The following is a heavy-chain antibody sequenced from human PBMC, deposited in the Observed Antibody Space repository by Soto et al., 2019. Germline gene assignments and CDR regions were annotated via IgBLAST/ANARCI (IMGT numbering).Heavy chain of an antibody. CDR1: GFTFSNYA. D-gene: IGHD3-22*01. J-gene: IGHJ4*02. Sequence: EVHLLESGGDVVQPGRSLRLSCAASGFTFSNYAMNWIRQAPGKGLEWLSSISANGRNAYYADSVKGRFTISRDRSKNKLYLQLDSLRVEHTAIYFCAKDLSSLGWLALGAPFDSWGQGTLVTVSS. V-gene: IGHV3-23*01. CDR3: AKDLSSLGWLALGAPFDS. CDR2: ISANGRNA.